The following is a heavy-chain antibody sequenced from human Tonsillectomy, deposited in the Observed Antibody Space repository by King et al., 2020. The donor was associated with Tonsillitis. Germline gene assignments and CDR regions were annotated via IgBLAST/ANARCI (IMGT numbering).Heavy chain of an antibody. CDR1: GGSISSSSYY. J-gene: IGHJ4*02. V-gene: IGHV4-39*07. Sequence: VQLQESGPGLVKPSETLSLTCTVSGGSISSSSYYWGWIRQPPGKGLEWIGSIYYSGSTYYNPSLKSRVTISVDTSKNQFSLKLSSVTAADTAVYYCARQLSPSPMTVGSPVDYWGQGTLVTVSS. CDR2: IYYSGST. CDR3: ARQLSPSPMTVGSPVDY. D-gene: IGHD3-22*01.